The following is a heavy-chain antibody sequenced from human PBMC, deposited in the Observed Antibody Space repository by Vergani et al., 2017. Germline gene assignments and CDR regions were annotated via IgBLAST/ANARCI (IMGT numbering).Heavy chain of an antibody. Sequence: VQLVESGGGLVQPGGSLRLSCAASGFTFSSYSMNWVRQAPGKGLEWVAVIWYDGRNKYYADSVKGRFTISRDNSKNTLYLQMNSLRAEDTAVYYCAGEILYDYSNYVLSYWGQGTLVTVSS. D-gene: IGHD4-11*01. J-gene: IGHJ4*02. CDR1: GFTFSSYS. CDR2: IWYDGRNK. CDR3: AGEILYDYSNYVLSY. V-gene: IGHV3-33*08.